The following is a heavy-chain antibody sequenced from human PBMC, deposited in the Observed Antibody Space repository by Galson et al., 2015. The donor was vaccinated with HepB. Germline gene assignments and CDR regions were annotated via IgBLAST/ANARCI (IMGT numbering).Heavy chain of an antibody. D-gene: IGHD3-22*01. CDR3: ARVRYYDSWGYYYYYYGMDV. J-gene: IGHJ6*02. V-gene: IGHV6-1*01. CDR2: TYYRSKWYN. Sequence: CAISGDSASSNSAAWNWIRQSPSRGLEWLGRTYYRSKWYNDYAVSVKSRITINPDTSKNQFSLQLNSVTPEDTAVYYCARVRYYDSWGYYYYYYGMDVWGQGTTVTVSS. CDR1: GDSASSNSAA.